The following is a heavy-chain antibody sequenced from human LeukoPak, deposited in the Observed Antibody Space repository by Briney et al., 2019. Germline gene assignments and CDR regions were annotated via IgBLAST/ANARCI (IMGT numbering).Heavy chain of an antibody. Sequence: ASVKVSCKASGYTFTGYYMHWVRQAPGQGLEWMGWINPNSGGTNYAQKFQDRVTMTRDTSISTTYMELSSLTSDDTAVYFCARDGVQGSSSSIFYYYMDVWGKGTTVTVSS. V-gene: IGHV1-2*02. D-gene: IGHD6-6*01. CDR1: GYTFTGYY. CDR2: INPNSGGT. CDR3: ARDGVQGSSSSIFYYYMDV. J-gene: IGHJ6*03.